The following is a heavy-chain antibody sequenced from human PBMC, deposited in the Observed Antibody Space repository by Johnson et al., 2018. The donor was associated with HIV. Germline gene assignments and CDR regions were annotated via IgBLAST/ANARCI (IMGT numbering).Heavy chain of an antibody. CDR3: ARDAIRFGGVGFGESVGDAFDI. D-gene: IGHD3-16*01. J-gene: IGHJ3*02. CDR1: GFSVRTNY. CDR2: INSDGSST. V-gene: IGHV3-74*01. Sequence: EVQLVESGGGLIQPGGSLRLSCAASGFSVRTNYMSWVRQAPGKGLVWVSRINSDGSSTSYADSVKGRFTISRDNAKNTLYLQMNSLRAEDTAVYYCARDAIRFGGVGFGESVGDAFDIWGQGTMVTVSS.